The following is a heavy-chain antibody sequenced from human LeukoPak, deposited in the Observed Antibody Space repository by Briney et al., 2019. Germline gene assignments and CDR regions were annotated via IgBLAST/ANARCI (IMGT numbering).Heavy chain of an antibody. CDR1: GFTFSNHW. Sequence: PGGSLRLSCAASGFTFSNHWMHWVRQVPGKGLVWVSRSDGGGSSTSYADSVKGRFSISRDNSKNTLYLQMNSLRAEDTAVYYCARADSTVTTDFYYWGQGTLVTVSS. J-gene: IGHJ4*02. CDR3: ARADSTVTTDFYY. D-gene: IGHD4-17*01. V-gene: IGHV3-74*01. CDR2: SDGGGSST.